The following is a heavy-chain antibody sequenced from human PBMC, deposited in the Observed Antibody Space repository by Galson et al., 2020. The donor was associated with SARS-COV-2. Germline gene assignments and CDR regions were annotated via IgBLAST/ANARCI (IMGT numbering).Heavy chain of an antibody. CDR1: CGSISSGGYY. J-gene: IGHJ3*02. CDR3: ARGEKGYTYGHDAFDI. CDR2: IYYTGNI. Sequence: ASETLSLTCTVSCGSISSGGYYWSWIRQHPGKGLEWIGYIYYTGNIYYNPSLESRVTISVDTSKNLLSLILSSVTAADTAVYYCARGEKGYTYGHDAFDIWGQGTVVTVSS. D-gene: IGHD5-18*01. V-gene: IGHV4-31*03.